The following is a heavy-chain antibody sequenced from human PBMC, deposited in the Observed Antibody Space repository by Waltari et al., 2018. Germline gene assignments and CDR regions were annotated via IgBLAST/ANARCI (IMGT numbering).Heavy chain of an antibody. V-gene: IGHV1-69*12. J-gene: IGHJ5*02. D-gene: IGHD6-19*01. Sequence: QVQLVQSGAEVKKPGSSVKVSCKASGGTFSSYAISWVRQAPGQGLEWMGGIIPIFGTANYAQKCQGRVTITADESTSTAYMELSSLRSEDTAVYYCARDKTHSSGWRTNWFDPWGQGTLVTVSS. CDR3: ARDKTHSSGWRTNWFDP. CDR1: GGTFSSYA. CDR2: IIPIFGTA.